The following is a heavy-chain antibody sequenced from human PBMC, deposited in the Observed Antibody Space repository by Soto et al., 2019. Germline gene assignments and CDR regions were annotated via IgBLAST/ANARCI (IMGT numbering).Heavy chain of an antibody. Sequence: QVQLVESGGGVVQPGRSLRLSCAASGFTFSSYGMHWVRQAPGKGLEWVAVISYDGSNKYYADSVKGRFTISRDNSKNTLYLQMNSLRAEDTAVYYCAKSPSYPVHFDYLGQGTLVTVSS. CDR1: GFTFSSYG. V-gene: IGHV3-30*18. J-gene: IGHJ4*02. CDR2: ISYDGSNK. CDR3: AKSPSYPVHFDY. D-gene: IGHD1-26*01.